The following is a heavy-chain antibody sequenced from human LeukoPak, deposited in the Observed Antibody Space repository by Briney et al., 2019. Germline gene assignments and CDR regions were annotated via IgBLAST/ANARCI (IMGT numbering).Heavy chain of an antibody. CDR1: GYSFTSYW. CDR3: AVQAAMIVVGGQEFAY. D-gene: IGHD3-22*01. Sequence: GESLKISCKGSGYSFTSYWIGWVRQMPGKGLEWMGIIYPGDSDTRYSPSFQGQVTISADKSISTAYLQWSSLKASDTAMYYCAVQAAMIVVGGQEFAYWGQGTLVTVSS. CDR2: IYPGDSDT. J-gene: IGHJ4*02. V-gene: IGHV5-51*01.